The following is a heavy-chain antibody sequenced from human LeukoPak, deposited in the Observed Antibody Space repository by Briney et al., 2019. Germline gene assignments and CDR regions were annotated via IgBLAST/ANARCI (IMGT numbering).Heavy chain of an antibody. Sequence: TSGTLSLTCTVSGGSISSYYWSWIRQPPGKGLEWIGYIYYSGSTNYNPSLKSRVTISVDTSKNQFSLKLSSVTAADTAVYYCARAGYGDKHGDYYYYYMDVWGKGTTVTVSS. CDR1: GGSISSYY. CDR2: IYYSGST. D-gene: IGHD4-17*01. J-gene: IGHJ6*03. V-gene: IGHV4-59*08. CDR3: ARAGYGDKHGDYYYYYMDV.